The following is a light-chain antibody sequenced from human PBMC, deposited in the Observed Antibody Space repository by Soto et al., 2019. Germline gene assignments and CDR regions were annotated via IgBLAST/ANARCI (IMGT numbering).Light chain of an antibody. CDR1: SGSIASNY. CDR3: QSYDSSNRWV. V-gene: IGLV6-57*04. Sequence: NFMLTQPHSVSESQGKTVTISCTRSSGSIASNYVQWYQQRPGSAPTTVIYEDNQRPSGVPDRFSGSIDSSSNSASLTISGLKTEDEADYYCQSYDSSNRWVFGGGTKLT. CDR2: EDN. J-gene: IGLJ3*02.